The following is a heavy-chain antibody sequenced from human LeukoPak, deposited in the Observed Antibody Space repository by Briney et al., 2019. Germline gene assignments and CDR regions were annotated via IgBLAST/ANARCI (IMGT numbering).Heavy chain of an antibody. CDR1: GGSIGTYY. V-gene: IGHV4-59*08. J-gene: IGHJ6*03. CDR3: ARHIGGGIEDMDV. Sequence: SETLSLTCTVSGGSIGTYYWSWIRQSPGKGLEWIGYIYVTGTRYNPYLQSRVTISVDRSRNQFFLKMSSVAAADTAVYYCARHIGGGIEDMDVWGKGTKVIVSS. D-gene: IGHD3-16*02. CDR2: IYVTGT.